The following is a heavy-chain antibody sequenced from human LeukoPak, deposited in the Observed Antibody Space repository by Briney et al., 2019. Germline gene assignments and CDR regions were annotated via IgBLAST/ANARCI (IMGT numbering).Heavy chain of an antibody. D-gene: IGHD3-22*01. CDR1: GFTVSSNY. J-gene: IGHJ4*02. V-gene: IGHV3-53*01. CDR3: ARLDKPTPTYYYDSSAEAHFDY. Sequence: PGGSLRLSCAASGFTVSSNYMSWVRQAPGKGLEWVSVIYSGGSTYYADSVKGRFTISRDDSKNTLYLQMNSLRAEDTAVYYCARLDKPTPTYYYDSSAEAHFDYWGQGTLVTVSS. CDR2: IYSGGST.